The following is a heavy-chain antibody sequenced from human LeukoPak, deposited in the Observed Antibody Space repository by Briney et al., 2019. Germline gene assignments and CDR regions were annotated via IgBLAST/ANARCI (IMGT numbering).Heavy chain of an antibody. CDR2: IHPGDSDT. J-gene: IGHJ6*02. D-gene: IGHD5-18*01. V-gene: IGHV5-51*01. CDR3: ARVDTAMVQDYYYGMDV. CDR1: GYSFTSYW. Sequence: GESLKISCKGSGYSFTSYWIGWVRQMPGKGLEWMGIIHPGDSDTRYSPSFQGQVTISADKSISTAYLQWSSLKASDTAMYYCARVDTAMVQDYYYGMDVWGQGTTVTVSS.